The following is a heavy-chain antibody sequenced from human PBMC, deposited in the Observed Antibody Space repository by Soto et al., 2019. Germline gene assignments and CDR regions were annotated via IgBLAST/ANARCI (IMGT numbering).Heavy chain of an antibody. CDR2: IYYSGST. V-gene: IGHV4-30-4*01. Sequence: SETLSLTCTVSGGSISSGDYYWSWIRQPPGKGLEWTGYIYYSGSTYYNPSLKSRVTISVDTSKNQFSLKLSSVTAADTAVYYCARVLRGLFDYWGQGTLVTVSS. D-gene: IGHD4-17*01. CDR3: ARVLRGLFDY. CDR1: GGSISSGDYY. J-gene: IGHJ4*02.